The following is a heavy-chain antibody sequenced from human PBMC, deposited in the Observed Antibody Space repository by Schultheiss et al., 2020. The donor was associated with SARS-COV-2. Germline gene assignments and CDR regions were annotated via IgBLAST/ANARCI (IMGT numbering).Heavy chain of an antibody. Sequence: GGSLRLSCAASGFTFSSYSMNWVRQAPGKGLEWVAVISYDGSNKYYADSVKGRFTISRDNSKNSLYLQMNSLRAEDTALYYCAKDNNNYYYYGMDVWGQGTTVTVSS. CDR3: AKDNNNYYYYGMDV. D-gene: IGHD1/OR15-1a*01. CDR2: ISYDGSNK. CDR1: GFTFSSYS. V-gene: IGHV3-30*05. J-gene: IGHJ6*02.